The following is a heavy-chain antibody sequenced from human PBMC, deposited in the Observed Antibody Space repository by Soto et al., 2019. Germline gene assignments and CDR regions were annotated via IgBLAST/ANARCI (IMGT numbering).Heavy chain of an antibody. CDR1: RYNFADYW. Sequence: GESLKISCKGSRYNFADYWIAWVRQVPGRGLELMAIIYPSDSDTRYRPSFQGQVTISADKSISSAYLQWSSLRASDTAMYYCARGGVSTRTFDYWGQGTPVTVSS. CDR3: ARGGVSTRTFDY. D-gene: IGHD3-3*01. CDR2: IYPSDSDT. V-gene: IGHV5-51*01. J-gene: IGHJ4*02.